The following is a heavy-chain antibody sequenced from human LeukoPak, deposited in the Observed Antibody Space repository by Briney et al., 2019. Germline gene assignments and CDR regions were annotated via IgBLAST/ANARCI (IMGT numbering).Heavy chain of an antibody. V-gene: IGHV4-39*01. CDR1: GGSISSSSYY. Sequence: SETLSLTCTVSGGSISSSSYYWGWIRQPPGKGLEWIGSIYYSGSTYYNPSLKSRVTISADTSKNQFSLKLSSVTAADTAVYYCARGGGLTRLDYWGQGTLVTVSS. D-gene: IGHD4/OR15-4a*01. CDR2: IYYSGST. CDR3: ARGGGLTRLDY. J-gene: IGHJ4*02.